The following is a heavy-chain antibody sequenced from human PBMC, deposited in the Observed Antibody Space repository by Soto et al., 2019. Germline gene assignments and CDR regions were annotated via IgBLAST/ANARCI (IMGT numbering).Heavy chain of an antibody. Sequence: QVQLVQSGAEVKKPGASVKVSCKASGYTFIGYGMHWVRQAPGQGLEWMGWISPNSGGTNYAQKFQGWVTMTTDTSISTGYMELSRLRSDDTAVYYCARDIVVYTPVAAESVGWFDPRGPGALGTGFS. V-gene: IGHV1-2*04. CDR3: ARDIVVYTPVAAESVGWFDP. J-gene: IGHJ5*02. D-gene: IGHD3-22*01. CDR1: GYTFIGYG. CDR2: ISPNSGGT.